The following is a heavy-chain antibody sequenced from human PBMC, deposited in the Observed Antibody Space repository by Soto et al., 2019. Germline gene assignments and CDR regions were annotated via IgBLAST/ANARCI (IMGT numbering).Heavy chain of an antibody. Sequence: SETLSLTCSIYSGSFSGYYWSWIRQPPGKGLEWIGEISQSGNTNYSPSLKSRVSISIDTSKKQFSLNLASVSAADTAVYYCARAPKVSGSPQTRPDFWGQGTLVTVSS. CDR2: ISQSGNT. CDR3: ARAPKVSGSPQTRPDF. V-gene: IGHV4-34*01. J-gene: IGHJ4*02. D-gene: IGHD6-25*01. CDR1: SGSFSGYY.